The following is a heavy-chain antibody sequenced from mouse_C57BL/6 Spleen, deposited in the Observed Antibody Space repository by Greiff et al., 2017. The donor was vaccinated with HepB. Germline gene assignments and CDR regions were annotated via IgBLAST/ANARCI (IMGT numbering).Heavy chain of an antibody. Sequence: EVKLVESGGGLVQPGGSLSLSCAASGFTFTDYYMSWVRQTPGKALEWLGFIRHKANGYTTEYSASVKGRFTIARDNTQSILYLQKIALRAEDSATYYCARFRVRTTVVPYGNWYFDVWGTGTTVTVSS. J-gene: IGHJ1*03. CDR1: GFTFTDYY. V-gene: IGHV7-3*01. CDR3: ARFRVRTTVVPYGNWYFDV. D-gene: IGHD1-1*01. CDR2: IRHKANGYTT.